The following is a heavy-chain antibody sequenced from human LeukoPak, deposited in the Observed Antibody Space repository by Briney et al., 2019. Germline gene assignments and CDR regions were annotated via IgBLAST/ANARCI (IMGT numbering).Heavy chain of an antibody. CDR2: INPNSGGT. Sequence: GASVKVSCKASGYTFTGYYMHWVRQAPGQGLEWMGWINPNSGGTNYAQKFQGRVTMTRDTSISTAYMELSRLRSDDTAVYYCASGGYSSSWYGSARIDYWGQGTLVTVSS. V-gene: IGHV1-2*02. D-gene: IGHD6-13*01. J-gene: IGHJ4*02. CDR1: GYTFTGYY. CDR3: ASGGYSSSWYGSARIDY.